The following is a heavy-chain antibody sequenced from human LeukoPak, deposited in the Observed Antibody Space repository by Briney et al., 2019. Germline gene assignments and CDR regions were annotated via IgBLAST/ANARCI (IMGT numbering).Heavy chain of an antibody. J-gene: IGHJ5*02. CDR2: IIPILGIA. D-gene: IGHD2-2*02. Sequence: GSSVKVSCKASGGTFSSYAIRWVRQAPGQGLEWMGRIIPILGIANYAQKFQGRVTITADKSTSTAYMELSSLRSEDTAVYYCARAGDIVVVPAAIRHNWFDPWGQGTLVTVSS. V-gene: IGHV1-69*04. CDR3: ARAGDIVVVPAAIRHNWFDP. CDR1: GGTFSSYA.